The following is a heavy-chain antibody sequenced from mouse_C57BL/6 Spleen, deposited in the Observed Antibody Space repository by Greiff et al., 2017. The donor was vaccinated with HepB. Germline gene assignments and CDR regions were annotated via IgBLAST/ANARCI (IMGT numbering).Heavy chain of an antibody. V-gene: IGHV1-69*01. CDR1: GYTFTSYW. CDR2: IDPSDSYT. J-gene: IGHJ4*01. D-gene: IGHD2-5*01. CDR3: ATASNYEYAMDY. Sequence: QVQLQQPGAELVKPGASVKLSCKASGYTFTSYWMHWVKQRPGQGLEWIGEIDPSDSYTNYNQKFKGKSTLTVDKSSSTAYMQLSSLTSEDSAVYYCATASNYEYAMDYWGQGTSVTVSS.